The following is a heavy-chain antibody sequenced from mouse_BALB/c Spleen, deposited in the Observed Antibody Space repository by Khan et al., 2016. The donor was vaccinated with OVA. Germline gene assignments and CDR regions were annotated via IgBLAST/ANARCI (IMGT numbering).Heavy chain of an antibody. CDR2: INTHSGVP. CDR1: GYTFTTAG. Sequence: QVQLKQSGPELKKPGETVRISCKASGYTFTTAGIQWVQKMPGKGLKWIGWINTHSGVPKYAEDFKGRFAFSLEISVNTAYLQITHLKNEATATYGCARGGAAYYRSDGGAMEYWGQGTSVTVSS. CDR3: ARGGAAYYRSDGGAMEY. D-gene: IGHD2-12*01. V-gene: IGHV9-4*02. J-gene: IGHJ4*01.